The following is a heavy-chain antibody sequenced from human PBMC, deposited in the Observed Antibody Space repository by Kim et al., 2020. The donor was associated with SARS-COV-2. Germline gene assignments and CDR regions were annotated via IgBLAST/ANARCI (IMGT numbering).Heavy chain of an antibody. CDR2: IWYDGSNK. CDR3: ARGGQLERRFYGMDV. CDR1: GFTFSSYG. Sequence: GGSLRLSCAASGFTFSSYGMHWVRQAPGKGLEWVAVIWYDGSNKYYADSVKGRFTISRDNSKNTLYLQMNSLRAEDTAVYYCARGGQLERRFYGMDVWGQGTTVTVSS. D-gene: IGHD1-1*01. J-gene: IGHJ6*02. V-gene: IGHV3-33*01.